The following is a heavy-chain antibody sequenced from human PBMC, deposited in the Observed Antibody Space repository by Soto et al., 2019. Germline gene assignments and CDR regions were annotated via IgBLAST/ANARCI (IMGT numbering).Heavy chain of an antibody. CDR1: GGSFSGYY. CDR2: INHSGST. V-gene: IGHV4-34*01. D-gene: IGHD3-10*01. Sequence: QVQLQQWGAGLLKPSETLSLTCAVYGGSFSGYYWSWIRQPPGKGLEWIGEINHSGSTNYNPSLKSRVTISVDTSKNQFSPKLSSVTAADTAVYYCARGRIISYWGQGTLVTVSS. CDR3: ARGRIISY. J-gene: IGHJ4*02.